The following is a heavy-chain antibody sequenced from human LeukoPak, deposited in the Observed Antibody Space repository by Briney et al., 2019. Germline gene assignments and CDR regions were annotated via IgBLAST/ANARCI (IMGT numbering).Heavy chain of an antibody. CDR1: GYTFTGYY. J-gene: IGHJ4*02. Sequence: ASVKVSCKASGYTFTGYYMHWVRQAPGQGLEWMGWINPNSGGKNYAHKFQGRVTMTRDTSIITAYMELSRLRSDDTAVYYCERIVISAAGTDPVYGRQGTRVTLS. V-gene: IGHV1-2*02. D-gene: IGHD6-13*01. CDR2: INPNSGGK. CDR3: ERIVISAAGTDPVY.